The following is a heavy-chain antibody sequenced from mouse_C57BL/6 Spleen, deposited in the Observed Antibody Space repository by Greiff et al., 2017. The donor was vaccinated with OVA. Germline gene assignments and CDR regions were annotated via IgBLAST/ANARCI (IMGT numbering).Heavy chain of an antibody. Sequence: EVKVEESGGGLVQPGGSMKLSCAASGFTFRDAWMDWFRQSPEKGLEWVADISNKAKNPATYYYECVKGRFTSTRYESKSSVYLQMNSLRAEDTGIYYCTRGYYGSSYRCAYWGQGTLVTVSA. V-gene: IGHV6-6*01. CDR3: TRGYYGSSYRCAY. CDR1: GFTFRDAW. J-gene: IGHJ3*01. D-gene: IGHD1-1*01. CDR2: ISNKAKNPAT.